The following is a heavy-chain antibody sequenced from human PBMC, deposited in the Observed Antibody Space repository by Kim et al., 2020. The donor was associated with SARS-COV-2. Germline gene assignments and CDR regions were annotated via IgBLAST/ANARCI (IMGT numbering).Heavy chain of an antibody. V-gene: IGHV4-59*01. D-gene: IGHD3-3*01. Sequence: KSRVTISVDTSKNQFSLKLSSVTAADTAVYYCARVNYDFWSGYYWYYFDYWGQGTLVTVSS. CDR3: ARVNYDFWSGYYWYYFDY. J-gene: IGHJ4*02.